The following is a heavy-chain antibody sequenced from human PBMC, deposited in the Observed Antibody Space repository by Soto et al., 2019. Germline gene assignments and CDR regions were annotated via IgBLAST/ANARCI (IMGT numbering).Heavy chain of an antibody. D-gene: IGHD1-26*01. Sequence: QVQLQESGPGLVKPSETLSLTCTVSGGSISSYYWSWIRQPPGKGLEWIGYIYYSGSTNYNPSLKSRVTISVDTSKNQFSLKLSSVTAADTAVYYCARVKWELRMPYFDYWGQGTLVTVSS. CDR2: IYYSGST. J-gene: IGHJ4*02. CDR1: GGSISSYY. CDR3: ARVKWELRMPYFDY. V-gene: IGHV4-59*01.